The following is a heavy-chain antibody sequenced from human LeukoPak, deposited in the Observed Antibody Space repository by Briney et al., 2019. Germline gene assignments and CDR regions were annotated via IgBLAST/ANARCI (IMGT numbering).Heavy chain of an antibody. CDR3: AAKVGDYYDSSGYSNWFDP. Sequence: GASVKVSCRASGYTFTGYYMHWVRQAPGQGLEWMGWINPNSGGTNYAQKFQGRVTMTRDTSISTAYMELSRLRSDDTAVYYCAAKVGDYYDSSGYSNWFDPWGQGTLVAVSS. V-gene: IGHV1-2*02. J-gene: IGHJ5*02. CDR1: GYTFTGYY. D-gene: IGHD3-22*01. CDR2: INPNSGGT.